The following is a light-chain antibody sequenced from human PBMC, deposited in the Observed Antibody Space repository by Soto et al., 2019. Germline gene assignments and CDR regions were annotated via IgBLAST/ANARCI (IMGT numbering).Light chain of an antibody. CDR3: QQRSNWPG. Sequence: EIVLTQSPATLSLSPGERATLSCRASQSVSSYLAWYQQTPGQAPRLLIYDASNRATGIPARFSGSGSGTDFTLTISSREPEDFAVYYCQQRSNWPGFGGGTKVEIK. J-gene: IGKJ4*02. V-gene: IGKV3-11*01. CDR2: DAS. CDR1: QSVSSY.